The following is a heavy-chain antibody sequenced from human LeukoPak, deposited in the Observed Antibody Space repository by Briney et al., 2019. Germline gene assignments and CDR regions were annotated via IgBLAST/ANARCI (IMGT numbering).Heavy chain of an antibody. V-gene: IGHV4-59*12. CDR3: ARGMYSSSYNDAFDI. CDR1: GGSISSYY. D-gene: IGHD6-6*01. CDR2: IYYSGST. J-gene: IGHJ3*02. Sequence: SETTSLTCTVSGGSISSYYWSCIRQPPGKGLEWIGYIYYSGSTNYNPSLKSRVTMSVDTSKNQFSLKLSSVTAADTAVYYCARGMYSSSYNDAFDIWGQGTMVTVSS.